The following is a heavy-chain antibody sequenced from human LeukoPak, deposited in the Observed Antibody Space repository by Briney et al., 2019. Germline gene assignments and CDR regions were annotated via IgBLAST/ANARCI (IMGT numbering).Heavy chain of an antibody. J-gene: IGHJ4*02. D-gene: IGHD6-13*01. CDR1: GYSISSGYY. Sequence: SETLSLTCTVSGYSISSGYYWGWIRQPPGKGLEWIGSIYHSGSTYYNPSLKSRVTISVDTSKNQFSLKLTSVTAADTAVYYCARAVYSSSALDYWGQGTLVTVSS. V-gene: IGHV4-38-2*02. CDR2: IYHSGST. CDR3: ARAVYSSSALDY.